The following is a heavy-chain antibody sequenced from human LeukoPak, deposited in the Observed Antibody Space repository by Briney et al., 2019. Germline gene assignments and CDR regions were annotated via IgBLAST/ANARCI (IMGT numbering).Heavy chain of an antibody. Sequence: GGSLRLSCAASGFTFNTYSMTWVRQAPGKGLEWVSNIISRGDTTHYAASVKGRFTISRDNAKNSVFLHLNSLRGDDTAVYYCARGRGYCTGVSCDIDYWGQGTLVTVSS. V-gene: IGHV3-48*04. D-gene: IGHD2-8*02. CDR3: ARGRGYCTGVSCDIDY. J-gene: IGHJ4*02. CDR1: GFTFNTYS. CDR2: IISRGDTT.